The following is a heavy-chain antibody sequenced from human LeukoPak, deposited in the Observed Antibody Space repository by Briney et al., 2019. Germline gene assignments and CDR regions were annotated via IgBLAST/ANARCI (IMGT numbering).Heavy chain of an antibody. V-gene: IGHV3-64*02. J-gene: IGHJ4*02. Sequence: QTGGSLRLSCAASGFTFSSYGMHWVRQAPGKGLEWVSGISWNSGSIGYADSVKGRFTISRDNSKNTLYLQMGSLRAEDMAVYYCARDSATYYDILTGPFDYWGQGTLVTVSS. CDR3: ARDSATYYDILTGPFDY. CDR1: GFTFSSYG. D-gene: IGHD3-9*01. CDR2: ISWNSGSI.